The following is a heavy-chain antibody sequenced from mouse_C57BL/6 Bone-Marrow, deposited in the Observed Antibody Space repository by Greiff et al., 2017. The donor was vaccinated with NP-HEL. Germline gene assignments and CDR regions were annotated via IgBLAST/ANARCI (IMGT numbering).Heavy chain of an antibody. CDR3: ARGLVATPYWYFNV. D-gene: IGHD1-1*01. Sequence: VQLQQSGAELVRPGTSVKVSCKASGYAFTNYLIEWVKQRPGQGLEWIGVINPGSGGTNYNEKFKGKATLTADKSSSTAYMQLSSLTSEDSAVYFCARGLVATPYWYFNVWGTGTTVTVSS. V-gene: IGHV1-54*01. CDR2: INPGSGGT. CDR1: GYAFTNYL. J-gene: IGHJ1*03.